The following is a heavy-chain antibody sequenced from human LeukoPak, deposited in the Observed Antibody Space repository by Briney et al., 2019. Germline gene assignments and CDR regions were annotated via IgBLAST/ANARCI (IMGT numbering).Heavy chain of an antibody. Sequence: ASVTVSFKASGYTFTVYYMHWVRQPPGQGLEWMGWINPNSGGTNYAQKFQGRVTMTRDTSISTAYMELIRLISDDTAVYYCARVISRLLWFGEAVGYMDVWGKGTTVTVSS. D-gene: IGHD3-10*01. V-gene: IGHV1-2*02. J-gene: IGHJ6*03. CDR1: GYTFTVYY. CDR3: ARVISRLLWFGEAVGYMDV. CDR2: INPNSGGT.